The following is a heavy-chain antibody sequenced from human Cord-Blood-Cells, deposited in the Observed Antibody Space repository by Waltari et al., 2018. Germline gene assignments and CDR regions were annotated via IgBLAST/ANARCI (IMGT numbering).Heavy chain of an antibody. J-gene: IGHJ6*03. V-gene: IGHV3-15*01. CDR3: TTEGDSSSSYYYYYYMDV. Sequence: EVQLVESGGGLVKPGGSLRLSCAASGFTFSNAWMSWVRQAPGKGLEGVGRIKSKTDGGTTDYAAPVKGRFTISRDDSKNTLYLQMNSLKTEDTAVYYCTTEGDSSSSYYYYYYMDVWGKGTTVTVSS. CDR2: IKSKTDGGTT. CDR1: GFTFSNAW. D-gene: IGHD6-6*01.